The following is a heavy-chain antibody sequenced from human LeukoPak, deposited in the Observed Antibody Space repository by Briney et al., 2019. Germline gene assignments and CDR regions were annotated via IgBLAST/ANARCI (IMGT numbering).Heavy chain of an antibody. CDR3: SVWFGELSH. V-gene: IGHV1-2*02. J-gene: IGHJ4*02. D-gene: IGHD3-10*01. CDR2: ISPNSGGT. Sequence: ASVKVSCKTSGYTFTDYNIHWVRQAPGQGLEWMGWISPNSGGTNYAQRFQGMVTMTRDTSISTAYMDLSSLKSVDTATYYCSVWFGELSHWGQGTLVTVSS. CDR1: GYTFTDYN.